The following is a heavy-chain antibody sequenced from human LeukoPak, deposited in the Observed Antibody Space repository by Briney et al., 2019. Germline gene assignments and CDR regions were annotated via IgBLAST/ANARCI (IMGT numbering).Heavy chain of an antibody. J-gene: IGHJ3*02. Sequence: GASVKVSCEASGYTFTGYYMHWVRQAPGQGLEWMGWINPNSGGTNYAQKFQGRVTMTRDTSISTAYMELSRLRSDDTAVYYCARVLTSWGIVVVPADLGGDAFDIWGQGTMVTVSS. CDR3: ARVLTSWGIVVVPADLGGDAFDI. V-gene: IGHV1-2*02. D-gene: IGHD2-2*01. CDR2: INPNSGGT. CDR1: GYTFTGYY.